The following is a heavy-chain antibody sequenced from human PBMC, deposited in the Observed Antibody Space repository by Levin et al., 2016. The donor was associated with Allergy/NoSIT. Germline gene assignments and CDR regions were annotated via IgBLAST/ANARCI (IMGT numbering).Heavy chain of an antibody. Sequence: SGPTLVKPTGTLTLPCTVSGFSLSNPTMGVSWVRQTPGKALEWLAHIFSNDEKSYSAPLKTRLNISKDTSRSQVVLTMNNMDPVDTGTYYCARTGRPYFQMDVWGQGTTVTVSS. CDR2: IFSNDEK. CDR3: ARTGRPYFQMDV. J-gene: IGHJ6*02. CDR1: GFSLSNPTMG. D-gene: IGHD3-9*01. V-gene: IGHV2-26*01.